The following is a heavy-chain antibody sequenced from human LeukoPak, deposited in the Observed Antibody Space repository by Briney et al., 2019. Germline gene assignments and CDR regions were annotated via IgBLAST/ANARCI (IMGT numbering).Heavy chain of an antibody. V-gene: IGHV4-34*01. CDR3: ARGTNDFWSGYHSPNWFDP. J-gene: IGHJ5*02. CDR1: GGSFSGYY. Sequence: SETLSLTCAVYGGSFSGYYWSWIRQPPGKGLEWIGEINHSGSTNYNPSLKSRVTISVDTSKNQFSLKLSSVTAADTAVYYCARGTNDFWSGYHSPNWFDPWGQGTLVTVSS. CDR2: INHSGST. D-gene: IGHD3-3*01.